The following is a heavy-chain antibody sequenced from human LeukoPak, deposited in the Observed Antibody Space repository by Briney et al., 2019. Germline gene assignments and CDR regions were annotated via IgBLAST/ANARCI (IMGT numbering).Heavy chain of an antibody. CDR2: ISAYKGNT. J-gene: IGHJ5*02. Sequence: ASVKVSCKASGYTFTSYGISWVRQAPVQGLEWMGWISAYKGNTNYAQKLQGRVTMTTDTSTSTGYMELRSLRSDDTAVYYCARDVDTAMFTWFDPWGQGTLVTASS. D-gene: IGHD5-18*01. CDR3: ARDVDTAMFTWFDP. CDR1: GYTFTSYG. V-gene: IGHV1-18*01.